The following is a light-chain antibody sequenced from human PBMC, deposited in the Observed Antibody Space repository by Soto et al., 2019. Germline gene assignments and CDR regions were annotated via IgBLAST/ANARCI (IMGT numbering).Light chain of an antibody. Sequence: IVMTQSPDSLAVSLGERATINCRSSQSVLYSSNSQNYVTWYQQKPGQPPRLLIYWASTRESGVPDRFSGSGSGTDFTLTTSSLQAEDVAVYDCQQYYSIPWTFGQGTNVEGK. J-gene: IGKJ1*01. CDR1: QSVLYSSNSQNY. CDR3: QQYYSIPWT. CDR2: WAS. V-gene: IGKV4-1*01.